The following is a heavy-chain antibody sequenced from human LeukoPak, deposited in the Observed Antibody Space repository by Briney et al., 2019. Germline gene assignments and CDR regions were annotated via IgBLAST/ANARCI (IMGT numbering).Heavy chain of an antibody. CDR3: ARKTPARTFDY. CDR2: INHSGST. CDR1: GGSFSGYY. Sequence: SSETLSLTCAVYGGSFSGYYWSWIRQPPGKGLEWIGEINHSGSTNYNPSLKSRVTISVDTSKNQLSLKLSSVTAADTAVYYCARKTPARTFDYWGQGTLVTVSS. V-gene: IGHV4-34*01. J-gene: IGHJ4*02.